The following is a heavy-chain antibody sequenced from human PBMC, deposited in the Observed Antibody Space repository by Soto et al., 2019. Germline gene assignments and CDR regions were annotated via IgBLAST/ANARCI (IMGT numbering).Heavy chain of an antibody. CDR3: ARDLGGAGSY. Sequence: AQLVESGGGLVQPRGSLRLSCAASGFTFSNYWMHWVRQVPGQGPVWVSRLNRDGSRTDYADSVRGRFTIFRDNARNTLYLQMNSLRAEDTAMYYCARDLGGAGSYWGQGTLVTVSS. CDR1: GFTFSNYW. J-gene: IGHJ4*02. V-gene: IGHV3-74*01. CDR2: LNRDGSRT. D-gene: IGHD1-26*01.